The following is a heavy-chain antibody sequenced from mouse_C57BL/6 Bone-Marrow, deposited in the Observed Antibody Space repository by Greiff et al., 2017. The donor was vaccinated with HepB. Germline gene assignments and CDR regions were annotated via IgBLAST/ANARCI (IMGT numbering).Heavy chain of an antibody. D-gene: IGHD2-3*01. CDR3: ARGWLPYAMDY. Sequence: QVQLQQPGTELVKPGASVKLSCKASGYTFTSYWIHWVKQRPGQGLEWIGNINPRNGGTDYSEKFKSKATLTVDKSSSTAYMQLSSLSSEESAPYYCARGWLPYAMDYWGQGTSVTVSA. CDR1: GYTFTSYW. V-gene: IGHV1-53*01. J-gene: IGHJ4*01. CDR2: INPRNGGT.